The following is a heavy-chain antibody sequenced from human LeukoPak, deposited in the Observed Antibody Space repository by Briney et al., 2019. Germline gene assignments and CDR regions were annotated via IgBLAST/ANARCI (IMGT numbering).Heavy chain of an antibody. D-gene: IGHD5-24*01. CDR1: GFTFSSYA. CDR3: AREVEMAVDY. J-gene: IGHJ4*02. Sequence: GGSLRLSCAASGFTFSSYAMSWVRQAPGKGLEWVSAISGSGGNTYYADSVKGRFTISRDKSKNTLYLQMNSLRAEDTAVYYCAREVEMAVDYWGQGTLVTVSS. V-gene: IGHV3-23*01. CDR2: ISGSGGNT.